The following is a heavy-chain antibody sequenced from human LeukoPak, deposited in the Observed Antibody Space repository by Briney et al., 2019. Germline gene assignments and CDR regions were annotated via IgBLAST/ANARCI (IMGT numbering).Heavy chain of an antibody. V-gene: IGHV3-30*02. CDR3: STDPRLLIY. CDR1: GFTFSSYG. D-gene: IGHD2-8*01. J-gene: IGHJ4*01. Sequence: PGGPLRLSCAASGFTFSSYGMHWLRQAPGKGLEWVAFIRSDGNYKYYADSVKGRFTISRDNSKNSLYLQMNSLRPDDTALYYCSTDPRLLIYWGHGTLVTVSS. CDR2: IRSDGNYK.